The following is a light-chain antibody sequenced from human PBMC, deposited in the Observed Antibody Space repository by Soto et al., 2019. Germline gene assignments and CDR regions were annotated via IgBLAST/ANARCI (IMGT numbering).Light chain of an antibody. V-gene: IGKV3-20*01. CDR1: QSISTSY. CDR3: QQYGSSPVT. Sequence: EIELTQSPGTLPLSPGERATLSCRTSQSISTSYLAWYQQKRGQAPRLLMYATSYRATGIPDRFTGSGSGTDFTLTLSRLEPEDFAVYFCQQYGSSPVTFGGGTTVEVK. J-gene: IGKJ4*01. CDR2: ATS.